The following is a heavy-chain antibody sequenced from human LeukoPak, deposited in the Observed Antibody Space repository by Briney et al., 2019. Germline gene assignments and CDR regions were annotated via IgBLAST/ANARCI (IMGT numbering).Heavy chain of an antibody. V-gene: IGHV6-1*01. Sequence: SQTLSLTCAFSGDSVSSNRAAWNWLRQSPSRGLEGLGRTFYRSKWYNEYAVSVQSRITVSPDTSKNQVSLQLNSVTPEDTAVYYCAGGLYGGFDYWGQGPLVTVSS. CDR1: GDSVSSNRAA. J-gene: IGHJ4*02. D-gene: IGHD3-16*01. CDR3: AGGLYGGFDY. CDR2: TFYRSKWYN.